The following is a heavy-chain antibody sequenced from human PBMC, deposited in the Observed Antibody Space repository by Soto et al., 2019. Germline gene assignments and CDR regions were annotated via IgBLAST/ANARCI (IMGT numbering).Heavy chain of an antibody. CDR1: GGSISSGNYY. CDR3: AREPLGYCRGGSCYSHYFDY. J-gene: IGHJ4*02. CDR2: IYYSGST. Sequence: PSETLSLTCTVSGGSISSGNYYWSWIRQHPGKGLEWIGYIYYSGSTYYNPSLKSRVTISVDTSKNQFSLKLSSVTAADTAVYYCAREPLGYCRGGSCYSHYFDYWGQGTLVTVS. D-gene: IGHD2-15*01. V-gene: IGHV4-31*03.